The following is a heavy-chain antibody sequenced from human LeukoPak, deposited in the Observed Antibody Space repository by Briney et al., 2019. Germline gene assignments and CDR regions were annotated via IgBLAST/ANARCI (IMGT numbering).Heavy chain of an antibody. CDR3: ARDRVPLTMVRGVSDY. CDR2: ISAYNGNT. V-gene: IGHV1-18*01. J-gene: IGHJ4*02. CDR1: GYTFSIYG. Sequence: ASVKVSCKASGYTFSIYGFSWVRQAPGQGLEWMGWISAYNGNTNYAQKFQGRVTMTTDTSTSTAHMELRSLRSDDTAVYYCARDRVPLTMVRGVSDYWGQGTLVTVSS. D-gene: IGHD3-10*01.